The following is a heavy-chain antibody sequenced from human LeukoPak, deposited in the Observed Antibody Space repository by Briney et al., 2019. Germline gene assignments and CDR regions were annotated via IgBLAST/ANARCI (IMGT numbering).Heavy chain of an antibody. CDR2: IKEDGSEK. D-gene: IGHD1-26*01. CDR1: GFTFNNYW. J-gene: IGHJ6*02. CDR3: AKAYDYSGSYYYYGMDV. V-gene: IGHV3-7*03. Sequence: GGFLRLSCAASGFTFNNYWMNWVRQAPGKGLEWVANIKEDGSEKYYVDSVKGRFTISRDNAKNSLYLQMNSLRAEDTALHYCAKAYDYSGSYYYYGMDVWGQGTTVTVSS.